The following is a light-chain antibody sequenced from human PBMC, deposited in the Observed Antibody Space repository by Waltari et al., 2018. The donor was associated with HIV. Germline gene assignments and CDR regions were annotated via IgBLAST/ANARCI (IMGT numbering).Light chain of an antibody. V-gene: IGLV2-14*01. CDR1: TSDVGGYTY. J-gene: IGLJ2*01. Sequence: QSDLTQPASVSGSPGQSIPIPCTGPTSDVGGYTYSSCYKQPSGKAPKLMIYEVSNRPSGVSNRFSGSKSGNTASLTISGLQAEDEAYYYCSSYTGTSTHVVFGGGTKLTVL. CDR2: EVS. CDR3: SSYTGTSTHVV.